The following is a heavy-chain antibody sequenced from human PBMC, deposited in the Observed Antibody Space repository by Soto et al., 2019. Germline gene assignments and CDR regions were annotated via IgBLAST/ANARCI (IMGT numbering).Heavy chain of an antibody. V-gene: IGHV3-30-3*01. D-gene: IGHD6-13*01. Sequence: QVQLVESGGGVVQPGRSLRLSCAASGFTFSSYAMHWVRQAPGKGLEWVAVISYDGSNKYYADSVKGRFTISRDPSKNTLYLQMNSLRAKDTAVYYCASEASSWYYYYGMDVWGQGTTVTVAS. J-gene: IGHJ6*02. CDR1: GFTFSSYA. CDR2: ISYDGSNK. CDR3: ASEASSWYYYYGMDV.